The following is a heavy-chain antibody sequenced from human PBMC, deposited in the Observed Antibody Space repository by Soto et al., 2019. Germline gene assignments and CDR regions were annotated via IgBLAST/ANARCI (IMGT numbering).Heavy chain of an antibody. Sequence: PGWCMRLSCAASGVTFRGFGMHWVRQAPGKGLEWVAVISYDGSNRFYADSVKGRFTISRDNSKNTLYLQMNSLRPEDTAVYYCAKDLYGSETYTYYCGMDVWGQGTTVTVSS. CDR1: GVTFRGFG. J-gene: IGHJ6*02. CDR2: ISYDGSNR. V-gene: IGHV3-30*18. D-gene: IGHD3-10*01. CDR3: AKDLYGSETYTYYCGMDV.